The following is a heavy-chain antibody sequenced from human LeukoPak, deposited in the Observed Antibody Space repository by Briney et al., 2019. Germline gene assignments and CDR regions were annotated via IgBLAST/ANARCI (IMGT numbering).Heavy chain of an antibody. Sequence: PSETLSLTCTVSGDSISSSTYYSGWIRQPPGKGLEWIGTIYYSGSTYYNPSLKSRVPISVDTSKNQFSLKLSSVTAADTAVYFCARGATLRPFDYWGQGTLVTVSS. CDR3: ARGATLRPFDY. CDR1: GDSISSSTYY. V-gene: IGHV4-39*01. CDR2: IYYSGST. J-gene: IGHJ4*02. D-gene: IGHD6-25*01.